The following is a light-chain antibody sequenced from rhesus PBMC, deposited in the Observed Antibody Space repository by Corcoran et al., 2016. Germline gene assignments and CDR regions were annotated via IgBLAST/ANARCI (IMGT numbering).Light chain of an antibody. CDR1: QGINSW. CDR3: QQYADLPFA. V-gene: IGKV1-19*01. Sequence: DIQMTQSPSSLSASVGDKVTITCHACQGINSWLAWYQKKPGKAPKPLISYASSLQSGAPSRFSGSGAGTDYTLTISSLQPEGFATYCCQQYADLPFAIGPGAKLDIK. CDR2: YAS. J-gene: IGKJ3*01.